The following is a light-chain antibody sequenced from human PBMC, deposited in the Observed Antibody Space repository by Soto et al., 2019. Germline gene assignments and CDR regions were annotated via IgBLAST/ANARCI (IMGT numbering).Light chain of an antibody. CDR2: AAS. Sequence: DIQLTQSPSLLSASVGDRVTITCRASQTISKFLSWYQQKPGKAPKLLIYAASTLQDGVPSRFSGSGSGTEFTLTISSLQPEDFATYYCQLINIFFGGGTRVEI. CDR3: QLINIF. CDR1: QTISKF. J-gene: IGKJ4*01. V-gene: IGKV1-9*01.